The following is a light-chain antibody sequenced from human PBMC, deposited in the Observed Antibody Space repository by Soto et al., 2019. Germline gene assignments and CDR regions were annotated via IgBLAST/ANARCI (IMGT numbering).Light chain of an antibody. V-gene: IGKV1-5*01. J-gene: IGKJ2*01. CDR1: QSITRW. Sequence: DIQVTQSPSTLSASVGDRVTITCRASQSITRWLAWYQQKPGKAPKLLIYDASNLQSGIPSRFSASGSGREFTLTINYVEPDYFATYYCQQYNTYPSSFGPGTNLQIK. CDR3: QQYNTYPSS. CDR2: DAS.